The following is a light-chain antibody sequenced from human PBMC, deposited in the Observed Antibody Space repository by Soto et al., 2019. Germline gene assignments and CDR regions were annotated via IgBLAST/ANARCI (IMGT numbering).Light chain of an antibody. CDR3: QTWGTGIRV. J-gene: IGLJ3*02. CDR2: VNSDGSH. V-gene: IGLV4-69*01. CDR1: SGHSDYA. Sequence: QPVLTQSPSASASLGASVKLTCTLSSGHSDYAIAWHQQQPEKGPRYLMKVNSDGSHTKGDGIPDRFSGSSSGAERYLTISGLQSVDEADYYCQTWGTGIRVFGGGTKVTVL.